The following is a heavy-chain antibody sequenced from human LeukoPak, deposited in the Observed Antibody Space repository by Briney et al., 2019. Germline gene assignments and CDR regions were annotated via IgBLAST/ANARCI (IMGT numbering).Heavy chain of an antibody. CDR2: IKSKTNGGTT. V-gene: IGHV3-15*01. Sequence: GGSLRLSCAASGFAFTNAWMSWVRQAPGKGLEWVGRIKSKTNGGTTDYAAPVKGRFTISRDDSKNTLFLQMNTLKAEDTAMYYCTSDDPVNRSWGQGTLVTVSS. J-gene: IGHJ4*02. D-gene: IGHD2/OR15-2a*01. CDR3: TSDDPVNRS. CDR1: GFAFTNAW.